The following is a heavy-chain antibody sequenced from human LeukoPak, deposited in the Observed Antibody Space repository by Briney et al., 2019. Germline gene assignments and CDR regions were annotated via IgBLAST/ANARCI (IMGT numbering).Heavy chain of an antibody. CDR3: ASRYFLDDAFDI. Sequence: SETLSLTCAVYGGSFSGYYWSWIRQPPGKGLEWIGNIYYSGSTYYNPSLKSRVTISVDTSKNQFSLKLSSVTAADTAVYYCASRYFLDDAFDIWGQGTMVTVSS. V-gene: IGHV4-34*01. CDR2: IYYSGST. CDR1: GGSFSGYY. J-gene: IGHJ3*02. D-gene: IGHD1-1*01.